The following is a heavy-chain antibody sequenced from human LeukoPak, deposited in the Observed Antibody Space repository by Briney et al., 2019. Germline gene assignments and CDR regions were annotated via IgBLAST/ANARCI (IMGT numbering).Heavy chain of an antibody. Sequence: SETLSLTCTVSGDFISTYYWSWIRQPPGKGLEWIGYVYYTGSTNYNPSLKGRVTISVDTSKNQFFLKPSSVTAADTAMYYCARGFFGGDFDYWGQGTLVTVSS. CDR3: ARGFFGGDFDY. CDR2: VYYTGST. V-gene: IGHV4-59*01. CDR1: GDFISTYY. J-gene: IGHJ4*02. D-gene: IGHD3-3*01.